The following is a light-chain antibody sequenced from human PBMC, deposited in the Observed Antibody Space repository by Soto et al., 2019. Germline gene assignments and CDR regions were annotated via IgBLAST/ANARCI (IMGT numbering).Light chain of an antibody. V-gene: IGKV3-15*01. Sequence: EIVMTQSPATLSVSPGERATLSCRASQSVSSNLAWYQQKPGQAPRLLIYGASTRATGIPARFSGSGSGTEFTLTISRLQSEDFAVYYCQQYNNWPAPFGGGTKVEIK. CDR1: QSVSSN. CDR3: QQYNNWPAP. J-gene: IGKJ4*01. CDR2: GAS.